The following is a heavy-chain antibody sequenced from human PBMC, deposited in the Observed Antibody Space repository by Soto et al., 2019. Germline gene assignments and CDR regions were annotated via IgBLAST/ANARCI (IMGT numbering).Heavy chain of an antibody. D-gene: IGHD6-19*01. CDR1: GFTFSSYE. V-gene: IGHV3-48*03. CDR3: ARAAAVAGVGGWYFDL. Sequence: EVQLVESGGGLVQPGGSLRLSCAASGFTFSSYEMNWVRQAPGRGLEWVSYISSSGSTIYYADSVKGRFTISRDNAKNSLYLQMNSLRAEDTAVYYCARAAAVAGVGGWYFDLWGRGTLVTVSS. J-gene: IGHJ2*01. CDR2: ISSSGSTI.